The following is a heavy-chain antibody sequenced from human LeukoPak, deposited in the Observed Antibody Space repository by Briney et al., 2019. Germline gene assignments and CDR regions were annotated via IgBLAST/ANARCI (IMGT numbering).Heavy chain of an antibody. CDR1: GFTFSSYS. Sequence: GGSLRLSCAASGFTFSSYSMNWVRQAPGKGLERVSYISSSSTIYYADSVKGRFTISRDNAKNSLYLQMNSLRAEDTAVYYCARESITIFGVVISFDYWGQGTLVTVSS. J-gene: IGHJ4*02. V-gene: IGHV3-48*04. CDR2: ISSSSTI. D-gene: IGHD3-3*01. CDR3: ARESITIFGVVISFDY.